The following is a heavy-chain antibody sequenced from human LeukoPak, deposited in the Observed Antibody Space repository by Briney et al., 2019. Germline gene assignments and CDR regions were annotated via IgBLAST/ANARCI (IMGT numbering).Heavy chain of an antibody. Sequence: GGSLRLSCAASGFTFSSYSMNWVRQAPGKGLEWVSSISSSSSYIYYADSVKGRFTISRDNSKNTLYLQMNSLRAEDTAVYYCAREDPTAVYGSGSYYTPIFDYWGQGTLVTVSS. CDR1: GFTFSSYS. D-gene: IGHD3-10*01. V-gene: IGHV3-21*04. CDR3: AREDPTAVYGSGSYYTPIFDY. J-gene: IGHJ4*02. CDR2: ISSSSSYI.